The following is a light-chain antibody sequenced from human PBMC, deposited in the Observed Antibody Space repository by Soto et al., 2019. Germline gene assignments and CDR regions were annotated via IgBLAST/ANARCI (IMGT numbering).Light chain of an antibody. CDR2: GAS. CDR1: QSIPY. V-gene: IGKV3-20*01. CDR3: QLYGSSPPWT. Sequence: EIVLTQSQGTLSLSPGERATLSCSASQSIPYLAWYQQKPGQAPRLLIHGASSRATGIPDRFSGSGSGADFTLTISRLEPEDFAVYYCQLYGSSPPWTFGQGTKVDIK. J-gene: IGKJ1*01.